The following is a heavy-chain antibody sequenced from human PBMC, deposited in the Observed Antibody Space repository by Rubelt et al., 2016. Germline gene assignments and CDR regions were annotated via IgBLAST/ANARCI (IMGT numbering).Heavy chain of an antibody. CDR3: ARASSRFGELLYYDY. J-gene: IGHJ4*02. V-gene: IGHV1-2*04. D-gene: IGHD3-10*01. Sequence: QVQLVQSGAEVKKPGASVKVSYYMHWVRQAPGQGLEWMGWINPNSGGTNYAQKFQGWVTMTRDTSISTAYMELSRLRSDDTAVYYGARASSRFGELLYYDYWGQGTLVTVSS. CDR2: INPNSGGT. CDR1: Y.